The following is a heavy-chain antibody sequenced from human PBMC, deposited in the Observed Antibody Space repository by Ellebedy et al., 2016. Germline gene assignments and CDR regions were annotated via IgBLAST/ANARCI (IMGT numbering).Heavy chain of an antibody. CDR1: GFAFTDYA. Sequence: GGSLRLXXAASGFAFTDYAINWVRQSPSKGLEWVSSINGRGDRTYYADSVKGRFTISRDNSKNTLYLQMNSLRADDTAVYYCAKGLVETGARSGMDVWGQGTTVTVSS. CDR2: INGRGDRT. V-gene: IGHV3-23*01. D-gene: IGHD7-27*01. J-gene: IGHJ6*02. CDR3: AKGLVETGARSGMDV.